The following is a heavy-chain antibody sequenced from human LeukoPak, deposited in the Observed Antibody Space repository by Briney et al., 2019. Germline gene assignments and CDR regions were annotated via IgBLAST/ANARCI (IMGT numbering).Heavy chain of an antibody. J-gene: IGHJ3*02. Sequence: GGSLRLSCAASGFIFSTYDMAWVRQAPGKGLQWVSSISDSGRSTFFADSVKGRFSISRDNSQNTVYLQMNSLRVDDTALYYCVKPRKGLVLGVFDMWGQGTMVTV. D-gene: IGHD2-8*01. V-gene: IGHV3-23*01. CDR1: GFIFSTYD. CDR2: ISDSGRST. CDR3: VKPRKGLVLGVFDM.